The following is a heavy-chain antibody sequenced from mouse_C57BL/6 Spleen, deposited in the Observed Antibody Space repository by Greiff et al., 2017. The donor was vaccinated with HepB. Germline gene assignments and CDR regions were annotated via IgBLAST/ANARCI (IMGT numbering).Heavy chain of an antibody. J-gene: IGHJ1*03. D-gene: IGHD2-4*01. Sequence: EVQLQQSGPELVKPGASVKMSCKASGYTFTDYNMHWVKQSHGKSLEWIGYINPNNGGSSYNQNFKGKASLTENKSSSTAYMELRSLTSEDSAVYYCARGDYDYDGYFDVWGTGTTVTVSS. CDR2: INPNNGGS. CDR3: ARGDYDYDGYFDV. CDR1: GYTFTDYN. V-gene: IGHV1-22*01.